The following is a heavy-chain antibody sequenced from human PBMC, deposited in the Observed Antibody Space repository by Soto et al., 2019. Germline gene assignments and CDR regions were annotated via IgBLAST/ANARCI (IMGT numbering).Heavy chain of an antibody. D-gene: IGHD3-10*01. V-gene: IGHV4-4*02. J-gene: IGHJ6*02. CDR2: IYHSGST. CDR1: GGSISSSNW. Sequence: SETLSLTCAVSGGSISSSNWWSWVRQPPGKGLEWIGKIYHSGSTNYNPSLKSRVTISVDKSKNQFSLKLSSVTAADTAVYYCARFRITMVRGDYYYYGMDVWGQGTTVTVSS. CDR3: ARFRITMVRGDYYYYGMDV.